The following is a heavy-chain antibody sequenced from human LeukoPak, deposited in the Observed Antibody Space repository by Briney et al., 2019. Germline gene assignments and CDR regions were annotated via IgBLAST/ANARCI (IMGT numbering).Heavy chain of an antibody. V-gene: IGHV4-34*01. D-gene: IGHD2-15*01. J-gene: IGHJ3*02. CDR3: ARESLATAGSSGAKNAFDI. CDR1: GGSFSGYY. Sequence: SETLSLTCAVYGGSFSGYYWSWIRQPPGKGLEWIGEINHSGSTNYNPSLKSRVTISVDTSKTLFSLRLHSVTAADTAVYFCARESLATAGSSGAKNAFDIWGQGTLVTVSS. CDR2: INHSGST.